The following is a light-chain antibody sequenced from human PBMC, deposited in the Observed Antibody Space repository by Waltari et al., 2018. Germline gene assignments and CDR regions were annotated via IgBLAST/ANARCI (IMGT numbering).Light chain of an antibody. V-gene: IGLV1-40*01. CDR3: QSYDSSLSGSF. Sequence: QSVLTQPPSVSGAPGQRVTISCTGSSSNIGAGFDVHWYQQLPGTAPKLLIYGNSNRPSGVPDRFPGSKSGTSASLAITGLQAEDEADYYCQSYDSSLSGSFFGTGTKVTVL. J-gene: IGLJ1*01. CDR2: GNS. CDR1: SSNIGAGFD.